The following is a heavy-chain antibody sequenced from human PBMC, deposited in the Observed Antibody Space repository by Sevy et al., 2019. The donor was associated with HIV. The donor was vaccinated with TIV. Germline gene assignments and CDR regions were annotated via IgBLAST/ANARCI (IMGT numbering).Heavy chain of an antibody. CDR1: GFTFSNYT. V-gene: IGHV3-23*01. CDR3: AEGIISLAKDS. D-gene: IGHD1-20*01. J-gene: IGHJ4*02. Sequence: GGSLRLSCAASGFTFSNYTMTWVRQAPGKGLEWVSGISKSGGSTYYAGSVTGRFTISRDNSYNTLYLQMNIVRADDTATYCCAEGIISLAKDSWGQGTLVTVSS. CDR2: ISKSGGST.